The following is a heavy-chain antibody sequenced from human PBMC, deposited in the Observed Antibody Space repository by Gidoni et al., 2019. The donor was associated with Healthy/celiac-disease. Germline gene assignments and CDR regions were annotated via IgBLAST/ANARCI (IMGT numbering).Heavy chain of an antibody. CDR2: INAGNGNT. CDR3: AIPDPNYYDSSGYWAAFDI. D-gene: IGHD3-22*01. CDR1: GYTFTSYA. V-gene: IGHV1-3*01. J-gene: IGHJ3*02. Sequence: QVQLVQSGAEVKKPGASVKVSCKASGYTFTSYAMHWVRQAPGQRLEWMGWINAGNGNTKYSQKFQGRVTITRETSASTAYLELSSLRSEDTAVYYCAIPDPNYYDSSGYWAAFDIWGQGTMVTVSS.